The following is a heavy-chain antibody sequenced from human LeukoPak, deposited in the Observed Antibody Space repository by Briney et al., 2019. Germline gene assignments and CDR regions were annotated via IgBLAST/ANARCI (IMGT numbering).Heavy chain of an antibody. CDR3: ARDLYYYGSGSYYVEY. J-gene: IGHJ4*02. V-gene: IGHV1-69*05. CDR2: IIPIFGTA. Sequence: SVKVSCKASGGTFSSYAISWVRQAPGQGLEWMGGIIPIFGTANYAQKFQGRVTITTDESTSTAYMELSSLRSEDTAVYYCARDLYYYGSGSYYVEYWGQETLVTVSS. D-gene: IGHD3-10*01. CDR1: GGTFSSYA.